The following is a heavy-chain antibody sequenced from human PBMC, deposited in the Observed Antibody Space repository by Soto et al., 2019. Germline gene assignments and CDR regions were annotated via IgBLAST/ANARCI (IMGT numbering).Heavy chain of an antibody. CDR3: ARDPQLVPVYYYYGMDV. CDR2: ISGYNGNT. D-gene: IGHD2-2*01. J-gene: IGHJ6*02. Sequence: QVQLVQSGAELKKPGASVKVSCKASGYIFTSYGISWVRQAPGQGLEWMGWISGYNGNTNYAQKFQGRVTVTIDTSTSTAYMELRSLRPDDTAVFYCARDPQLVPVYYYYGMDVWGQGTTVTVSS. CDR1: GYIFTSYG. V-gene: IGHV1-18*01.